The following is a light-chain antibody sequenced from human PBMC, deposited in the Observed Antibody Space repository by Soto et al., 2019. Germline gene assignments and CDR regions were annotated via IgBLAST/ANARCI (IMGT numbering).Light chain of an antibody. CDR2: DVN. V-gene: IGLV2-14*01. J-gene: IGLJ2*01. CDR3: SSYTSRTTLII. CDR1: DNDIGPYNY. Sequence: QPVLTQPASVSGSPGQSITISCSGTDNDIGPYNYVTWYQQHPGKVPKLIIYDVNNRPSGVSNRFSGSKSGNTASLTISGLQAEDEADYYCSSYTSRTTLIIFGGGTKLTVL.